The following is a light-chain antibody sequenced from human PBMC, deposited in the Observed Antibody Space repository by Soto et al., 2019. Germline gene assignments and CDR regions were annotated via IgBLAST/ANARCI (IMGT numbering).Light chain of an antibody. CDR3: QQYNSMGT. V-gene: IGKV1-5*03. CDR2: KAS. J-gene: IGKJ1*01. CDR1: QSISSW. Sequence: DIQMTQSPSTLSASVGDRVTITCRASQSISSWSAWYQQKPGKAPKLLIYKASSLESGVPSRFSGSGSGTEFTPTISSLQPDDFATYYCQQYNSMGTFGQGTKVDIK.